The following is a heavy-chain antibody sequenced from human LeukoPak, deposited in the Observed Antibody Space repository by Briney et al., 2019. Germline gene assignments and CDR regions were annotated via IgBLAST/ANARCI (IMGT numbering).Heavy chain of an antibody. Sequence: GRSLRLSCAASGFTFSSYAMHWVRQAPGKGRERVAVISYDGSNKYYADSVKGRFTISRDNSKNTQYLQMNSLRAEDTAVYYCARDFDDYVWGSYRPLDYWGQGTLVTVSS. J-gene: IGHJ4*02. CDR1: GFTFSSYA. D-gene: IGHD3-16*02. CDR2: ISYDGSNK. V-gene: IGHV3-30-3*01. CDR3: ARDFDDYVWGSYRPLDY.